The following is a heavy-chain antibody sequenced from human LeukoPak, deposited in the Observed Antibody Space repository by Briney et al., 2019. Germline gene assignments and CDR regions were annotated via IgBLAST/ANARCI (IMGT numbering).Heavy chain of an antibody. CDR3: ARQNTVVTAISNWFDP. CDR2: INPSGGST. J-gene: IGHJ5*02. CDR1: GYTFTSYY. D-gene: IGHD2-21*02. Sequence: ASVKVSCKASGYTFTSYYMHWVRQAPGQGLEWMGIINPSGGSTSYAQKFQGRVTMTRDMSTSTVYMELSSLRSEDTAVYYCARQNTVVTAISNWFDPWGQGTPVTVSS. V-gene: IGHV1-46*01.